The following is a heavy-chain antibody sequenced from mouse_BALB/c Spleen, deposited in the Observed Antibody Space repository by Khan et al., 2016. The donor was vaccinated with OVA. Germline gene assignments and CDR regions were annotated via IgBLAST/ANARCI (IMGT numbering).Heavy chain of an antibody. CDR1: GYTFTSYV. Sequence: VQLQQSGPELVKPGASVKMSCKASGYTFTSYVMYWVSQKPGQGLEWIGYINPYNDDTKYNETLKGKATLTSDKSSSTAYLDLSSLTSEDSAVYYCTRGGYASFAYWGQGTLVTVSA. D-gene: IGHD2-2*01. CDR3: TRGGYASFAY. CDR2: INPYNDDT. J-gene: IGHJ3*01. V-gene: IGHV1S136*01.